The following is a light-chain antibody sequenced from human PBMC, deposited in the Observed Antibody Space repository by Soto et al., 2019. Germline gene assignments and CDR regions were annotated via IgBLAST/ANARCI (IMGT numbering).Light chain of an antibody. V-gene: IGKV1-5*03. CDR1: HSINTW. J-gene: IGKJ1*01. CDR2: EAS. Sequence: DIQMTQSPSTLSASVGDRVTITCRASHSINTWLAWFQQKPGKAPKLLMYEASNLEGGVPSRFSGSGSGKQFTLTISTLQPADFATSYCQQYSSYPSTFGQGTKVDIK. CDR3: QQYSSYPST.